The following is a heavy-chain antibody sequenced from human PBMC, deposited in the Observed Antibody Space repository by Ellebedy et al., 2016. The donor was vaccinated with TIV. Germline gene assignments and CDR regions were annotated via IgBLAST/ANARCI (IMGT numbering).Heavy chain of an antibody. CDR2: IRGDGSQK. J-gene: IGHJ5*02. V-gene: IGHV3-7*01. Sequence: GESLKISCAGSGFPFSTYWMTWVRRAPGKGLEWVASIRGDGSQKGYVDSVEGRFTISRDNAKNSLYLQMNRLSAEDTAVYYCARESPKSDRWFPNYFDPWGQGTQVTVSS. D-gene: IGHD3-10*01. CDR1: GFPFSTYW. CDR3: ARESPKSDRWFPNYFDP.